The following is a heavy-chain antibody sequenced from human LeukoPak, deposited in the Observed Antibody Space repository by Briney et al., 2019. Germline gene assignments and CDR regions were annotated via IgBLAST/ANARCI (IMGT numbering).Heavy chain of an antibody. D-gene: IGHD1-26*01. CDR2: ISNTGSVI. V-gene: IGHV3-48*04. J-gene: IGHJ4*02. CDR1: GSTFSSHT. Sequence: PGGSLRLSCAASGSTFSSHTMNWVRQAPGKGLEWISYISNTGSVIYYADSVKGRFTISRDNAKNSLYLQMNSLRAEDTAVYYCARDYADIVGALDYWGQGTLVTVSS. CDR3: ARDYADIVGALDY.